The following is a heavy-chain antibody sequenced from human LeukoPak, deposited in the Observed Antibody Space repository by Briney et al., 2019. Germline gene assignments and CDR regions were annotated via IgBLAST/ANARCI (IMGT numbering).Heavy chain of an antibody. CDR3: VRDQSEFDS. V-gene: IGHV4-59*01. J-gene: IGHJ4*02. CDR2: IDYSGST. CDR1: GGSIKTYY. Sequence: PSETLSLTCSVSGGSIKTYYWTWIRQPPGKGLEWIGYIDYSGSTDSNPSLMGRVTISLDTSKSTFSLELRSVTAADTAVYYCVRDQSEFDSWGQGTVVTVSS.